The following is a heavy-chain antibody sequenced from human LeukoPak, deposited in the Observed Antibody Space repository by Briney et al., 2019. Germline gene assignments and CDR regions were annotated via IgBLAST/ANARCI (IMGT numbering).Heavy chain of an antibody. CDR2: ISSSGSTI. J-gene: IGHJ6*02. Sequence: GGSLRLSCATSGFTFSDYYMSWIRQAPGKGLEWVSYISSSGSTIYYADSVKGRFTISRDNAKNSLYLQMNSLRAEDTAVYYCARRGVLWFGELFYYGMDVWGQGTTVTVSS. V-gene: IGHV3-11*01. CDR3: ARRGVLWFGELFYYGMDV. CDR1: GFTFSDYY. D-gene: IGHD3-10*01.